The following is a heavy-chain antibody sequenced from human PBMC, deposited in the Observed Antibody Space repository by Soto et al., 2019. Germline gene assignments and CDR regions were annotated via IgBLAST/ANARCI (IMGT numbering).Heavy chain of an antibody. CDR3: ARPPLRITRAAYNWFDP. J-gene: IGHJ5*02. D-gene: IGHD3-16*01. Sequence: GASVKVSCKASGYTFTSYGISWVRQAPGQGLEWMGWISADNGNTNSAQKLQGRVTMTTDTSTSTAYMELRSLRSDDTAVYYCARPPLRITRAAYNWFDPWGQGTLVTVSS. CDR2: ISADNGNT. V-gene: IGHV1-18*01. CDR1: GYTFTSYG.